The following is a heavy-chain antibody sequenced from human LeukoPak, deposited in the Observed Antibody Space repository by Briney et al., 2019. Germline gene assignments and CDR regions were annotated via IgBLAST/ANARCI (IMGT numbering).Heavy chain of an antibody. CDR3: ARAQSRGWSAHYFDY. CDR1: GGSISSYY. V-gene: IGHV4-59*01. J-gene: IGHJ4*02. CDR2: IYYSGST. Sequence: SETLSLTCTVSGGSISSYYWSWIRQPPGKGLEWIGYIYYSGSTNYNPSLKSRVTISVDTSKNQFSLKLSSVTAADTAVYYCARAQSRGWSAHYFDYWGQGTLVTVSS. D-gene: IGHD6-19*01.